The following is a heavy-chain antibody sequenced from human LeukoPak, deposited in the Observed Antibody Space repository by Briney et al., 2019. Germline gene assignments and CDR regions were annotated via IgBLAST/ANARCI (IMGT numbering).Heavy chain of an antibody. D-gene: IGHD2-2*01. V-gene: IGHV3-7*01. CDR2: IKQDGSEK. CDR3: ARVGTGTSCYGSCWFDP. CDR1: GFTFSSYW. Sequence: GGSLRLSCAASGFTFSSYWMSWVRQAPGKGLEWVSHIKQDGSEKYYVDSVKGRFTISRDNAKNSLYLQMNSLRAEDTAVYYCARVGTGTSCYGSCWFDPWGQGTLVTVSS. J-gene: IGHJ5*02.